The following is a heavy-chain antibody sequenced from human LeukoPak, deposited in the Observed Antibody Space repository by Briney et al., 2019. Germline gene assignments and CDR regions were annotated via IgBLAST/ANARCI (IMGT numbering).Heavy chain of an antibody. Sequence: ASVKVSCKASGYTFTGYYMHWVRQAPGQGLEWMGWINPNSGGTNYAQKFQGRVTMTTDTSTSTAYMELRSLRSDDTAVYYCAREVSSSWSSDYWGQGTLVTVSS. D-gene: IGHD6-13*01. CDR3: AREVSSSWSSDY. V-gene: IGHV1-2*02. CDR1: GYTFTGYY. J-gene: IGHJ4*02. CDR2: INPNSGGT.